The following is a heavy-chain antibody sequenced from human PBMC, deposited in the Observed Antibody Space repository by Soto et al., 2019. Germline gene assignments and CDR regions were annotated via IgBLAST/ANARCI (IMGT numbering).Heavy chain of an antibody. CDR1: GGSISPYY. J-gene: IGHJ5*02. D-gene: IGHD2-2*01. Sequence: QVQLQESGPGLVKPSETLSLTCTVSGGSISPYYWAWIRQPPGKGLEWVGYIYYSGSTSYNPSLKSRVTLSLETSKSQFSLRLSSVTASDTAVYYCARLGEYYQSFDPWGQGTLVTVSS. CDR2: IYYSGST. V-gene: IGHV4-59*08. CDR3: ARLGEYYQSFDP.